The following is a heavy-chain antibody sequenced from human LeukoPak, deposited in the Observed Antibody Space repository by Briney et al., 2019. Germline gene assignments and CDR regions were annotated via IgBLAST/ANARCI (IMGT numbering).Heavy chain of an antibody. Sequence: GGSVKDSCMASGYTFTGYYMHWVRQAPGQGVEWMGWINPNSGGTNYAQKFQGRATMTRDTSIRTAYMEPRRLRANDTAVDYCSRGQSSVLSDYYYYYMDVWGKGTTVTVSS. D-gene: IGHD6-25*01. J-gene: IGHJ6*03. V-gene: IGHV1-2*02. CDR2: INPNSGGT. CDR1: GYTFTGYY. CDR3: SRGQSSVLSDYYYYYMDV.